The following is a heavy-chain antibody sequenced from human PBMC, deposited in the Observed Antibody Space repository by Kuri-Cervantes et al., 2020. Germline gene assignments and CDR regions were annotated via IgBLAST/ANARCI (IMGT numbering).Heavy chain of an antibody. CDR2: ISAYNGNT. V-gene: IGHV1-18*01. CDR3: AGPSCDGSCYEDLDAFDI. J-gene: IGHJ3*02. CDR1: GYTFTSYG. Sequence: ASVKVSCKASGYTFTSYGISWVRQAPGQGLEWMGWISAYNGNTNYAQKLQGRVTMITDTSTSTAYMELRSLRSEDTAVYYCAGPSCDGSCYEDLDAFDIWGQGTMVTVSS. D-gene: IGHD2-15*01.